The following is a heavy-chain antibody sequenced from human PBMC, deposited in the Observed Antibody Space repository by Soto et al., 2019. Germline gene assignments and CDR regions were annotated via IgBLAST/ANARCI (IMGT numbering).Heavy chain of an antibody. V-gene: IGHV1-46*04. D-gene: IGHD1-1*01. CDR1: GYTFTNYY. Sequence: QVQLVQSESEVKKPGSSVKVSCKASGYTFTNYYLHWVRQAPGQGLEWVGMINPSARSASYAQKLRGRLTMDRDTSTTTVYMELSRLTSEDTAVYYCARDNSAANGVLDHWGLGTLVTVSS. J-gene: IGHJ4*02. CDR3: ARDNSAANGVLDH. CDR2: INPSARSA.